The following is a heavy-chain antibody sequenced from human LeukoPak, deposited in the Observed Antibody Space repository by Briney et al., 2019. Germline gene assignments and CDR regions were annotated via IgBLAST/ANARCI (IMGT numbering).Heavy chain of an antibody. V-gene: IGHV4-59*08. CDR3: ARHVYGSGAGPFDC. D-gene: IGHD3-10*01. CDR2: IYYSGST. J-gene: IGHJ4*02. Sequence: PSETLSLTCTVSGVSISNHYSSWIRQPPGKGLEWIGYIYYSGSTNYNPSLKSRVTMSVDTSRNHFSLKLTSVTAADTAVYYCARHVYGSGAGPFDCWGQGTLVTVSS. CDR1: GVSISNHY.